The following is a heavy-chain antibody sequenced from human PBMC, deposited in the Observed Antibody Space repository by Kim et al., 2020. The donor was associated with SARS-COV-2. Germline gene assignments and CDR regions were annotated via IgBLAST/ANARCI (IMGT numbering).Heavy chain of an antibody. D-gene: IGHD5-12*01. Sequence: GGSRRLSCAASGFTFSIYWMHWVRQGPGEGLVWVSRINNDGSTTAFADSVKGRFTISRDNAKNTLYLQMNSLRAEDTAVNYCTRGVSGYFDPWGQGTLVT. J-gene: IGHJ5*02. CDR3: TRGVSGYFDP. V-gene: IGHV3-74*01. CDR2: INNDGSTT. CDR1: GFTFSIYW.